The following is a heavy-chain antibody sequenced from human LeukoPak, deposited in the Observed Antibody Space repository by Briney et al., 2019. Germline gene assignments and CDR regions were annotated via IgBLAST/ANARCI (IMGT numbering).Heavy chain of an antibody. Sequence: ASETLSLTCTVSGGSISSYYWSWIRQPPGKGLEWIGYIYYSGSTNYNPSLKSRVTISVDTSKNQFSLKLSSVTAADTAVYYCATTYSGSYQRGDAFDIWGQGAMVTVSS. V-gene: IGHV4-59*01. CDR1: GGSISSYY. CDR2: IYYSGST. J-gene: IGHJ3*02. D-gene: IGHD1-26*01. CDR3: ATTYSGSYQRGDAFDI.